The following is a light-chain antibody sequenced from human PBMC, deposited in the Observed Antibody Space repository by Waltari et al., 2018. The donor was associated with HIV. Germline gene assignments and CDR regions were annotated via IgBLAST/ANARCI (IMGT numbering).Light chain of an antibody. Sequence: QTVVTQEPSFSVSPGGTVTLTCGLSSGSVSASYCTSCYQQTPGQAPRTLISTTNTRSSVVPDRFSGSILGNQAALTITGAQADDESVYYCSLYMGGGIWVFGGGTKLTVL. J-gene: IGLJ3*02. V-gene: IGLV8-61*01. CDR1: SGSVSASYC. CDR3: SLYMGGGIWV. CDR2: TTN.